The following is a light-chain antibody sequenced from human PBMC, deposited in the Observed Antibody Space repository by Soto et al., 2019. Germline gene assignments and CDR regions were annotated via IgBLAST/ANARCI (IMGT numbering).Light chain of an antibody. V-gene: IGKV3-20*01. Sequence: IVLTQSPGTLSLSPGERATLSCRASQSVTSTYLAWYQQKPGQAPSLLIYGASSRATGIPDRFSGSGSGTDFTLTISRLEPEDFAVYYCQQSRYSPLSFGGGTKVDIK. CDR1: QSVTSTY. J-gene: IGKJ4*01. CDR2: GAS. CDR3: QQSRYSPLS.